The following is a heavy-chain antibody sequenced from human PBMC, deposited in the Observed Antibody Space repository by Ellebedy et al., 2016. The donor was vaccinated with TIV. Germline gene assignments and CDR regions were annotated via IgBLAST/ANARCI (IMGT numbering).Heavy chain of an antibody. CDR2: INSRGGTT. Sequence: GESLKISCAASGFTFSGYAMSWVRQTPGKRLEWVSGINSRGGTTSYADSVKGRFTISRDNSKSMVHLQMNSLRPEDTAVYYCAKDRTSGDGYWVFDYWGQGTLVTVSS. D-gene: IGHD5-18*01. J-gene: IGHJ4*02. V-gene: IGHV3-23*01. CDR3: AKDRTSGDGYWVFDY. CDR1: GFTFSGYA.